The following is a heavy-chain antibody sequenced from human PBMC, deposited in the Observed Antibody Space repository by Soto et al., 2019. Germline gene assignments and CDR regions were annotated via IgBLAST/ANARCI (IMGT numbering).Heavy chain of an antibody. D-gene: IGHD7-27*01. CDR1: GFILSDCA. Sequence: EVQLVESGGGLVQPGGSLRLSCATSGFILSDCAMNWVRQAPGKGLEWVSYISSSSSVIDDAYSVKGRFTVSRDNARNSLYLQMNRLRAEDTAVYYCARDLSWGSNWYYYMDVWGKGTTVTVSS. CDR3: ARDLSWGSNWYYYMDV. J-gene: IGHJ6*03. V-gene: IGHV3-48*01. CDR2: ISSSSSVI.